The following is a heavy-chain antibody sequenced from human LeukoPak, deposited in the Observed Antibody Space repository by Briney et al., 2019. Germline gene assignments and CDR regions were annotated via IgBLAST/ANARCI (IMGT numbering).Heavy chain of an antibody. CDR2: IYSGGST. Sequence: PGGSLRLSCAASGFTVINTYMSWVRQAPGKGLEWVSVIYSGGSTYYADSVKGRFTISRDNSKNTLYLQMNSLRADDTVVYYCAREEQVMAGTLDYWGQGTLVTVSS. D-gene: IGHD1-14*01. CDR1: GFTVINTY. J-gene: IGHJ4*02. V-gene: IGHV3-53*01. CDR3: AREEQVMAGTLDY.